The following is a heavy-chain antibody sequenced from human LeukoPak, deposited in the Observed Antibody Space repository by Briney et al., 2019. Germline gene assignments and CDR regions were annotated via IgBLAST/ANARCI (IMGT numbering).Heavy chain of an antibody. V-gene: IGHV3-23*01. Sequence: GGSLRLSCPASGFTFSSYAMSWVHQAPGKGLEWVSGISGSGGSTYYADSVKGRFTISRDNSKNTLYLQMTSLRAEDTAVYYCAKDQVWIVVGSFDYWGQGTLVTVSS. J-gene: IGHJ4*02. CDR3: AKDQVWIVVGSFDY. CDR2: ISGSGGST. CDR1: GFTFSSYA. D-gene: IGHD3-22*01.